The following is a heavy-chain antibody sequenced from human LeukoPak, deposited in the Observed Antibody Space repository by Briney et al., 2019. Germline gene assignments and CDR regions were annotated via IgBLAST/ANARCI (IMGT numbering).Heavy chain of an antibody. V-gene: IGHV1-2*02. CDR1: GDTFNKYA. Sequence: ASVKVSCKASGDTFNKYAIHWVRQAPGQGLEWMGWINPNSGGTNYAQKFQGRVTMTRDTSISTAYMELSRLRSDDTAVYYCARASSSRSKNWFDPWGQGTLVTVSS. CDR2: INPNSGGT. CDR3: ARASSSRSKNWFDP. D-gene: IGHD6-13*01. J-gene: IGHJ5*02.